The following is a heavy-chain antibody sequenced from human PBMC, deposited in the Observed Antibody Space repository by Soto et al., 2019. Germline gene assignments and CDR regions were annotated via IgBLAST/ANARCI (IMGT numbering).Heavy chain of an antibody. D-gene: IGHD3-10*01. CDR3: ARRGNSESPHFDY. J-gene: IGHJ4*02. CDR2: INQDGSEK. CDR1: RFTFSRYW. Sequence: EVQLVESGGGLVQPGGSLRLSCAASRFTFSRYWMSWVRQAPGKGLEWVANINQDGSEKYYVDSVKGRFTISRDNAKNSLYLQMNSLRAEDTAVYYCARRGNSESPHFDYWGQGTLVTVSS. V-gene: IGHV3-7*01.